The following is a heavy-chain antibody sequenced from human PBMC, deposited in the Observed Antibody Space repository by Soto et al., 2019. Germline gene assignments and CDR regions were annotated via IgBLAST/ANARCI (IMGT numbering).Heavy chain of an antibody. Sequence: ESGGGVVQPGRSLRLSCAASGFTFSSYAMHWVRQAPGKGLEWVAVISYDGSNKYYADSVKGRFTISRDNSKNTLYLQMNCLRAEDTAVYYCAREGMGSSSWFDWFDPWGQGTLVTVSS. CDR1: GFTFSSYA. CDR2: ISYDGSNK. D-gene: IGHD6-13*01. V-gene: IGHV3-30-3*01. J-gene: IGHJ5*02. CDR3: AREGMGSSSWFDWFDP.